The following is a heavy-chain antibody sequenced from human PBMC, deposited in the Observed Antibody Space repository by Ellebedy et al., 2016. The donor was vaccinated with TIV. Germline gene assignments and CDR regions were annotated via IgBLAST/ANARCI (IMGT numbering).Heavy chain of an antibody. CDR2: MSYDESNE. CDR3: ARRYPLATRRNIQGRFDP. J-gene: IGHJ5*02. CDR1: GYTFNDHA. Sequence: GGSLRLXXAASGYTFNDHAIHWVRQAPGRGLEWVAVMSYDESNEFYADSVKGRFIISRDNSKNIQYLQMNSLRVEDTAVYFCARRYPLATRRNIQGRFDPWGQGTLVTVS. D-gene: IGHD6-6*01. V-gene: IGHV3-30-3*01.